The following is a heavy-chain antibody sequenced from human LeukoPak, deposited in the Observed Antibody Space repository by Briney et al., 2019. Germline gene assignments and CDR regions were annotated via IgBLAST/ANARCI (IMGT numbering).Heavy chain of an antibody. J-gene: IGHJ6*02. D-gene: IGHD3-3*01. CDR2: IYSGGST. V-gene: IGHV3-66*01. CDR3: ARDRYYDFWSGYYPPYYYYGMDV. CDR1: GFTVSSNY. Sequence: GGSLRLSCAASGFTVSSNYMSWVRQAPGKGLEWVSFIYSGGSTYYADSVKGRFTISRDNAKNTLYLQMNSPRAEDTAVYYCARDRYYDFWSGYYPPYYYYGMDVWGQGTTVTVSS.